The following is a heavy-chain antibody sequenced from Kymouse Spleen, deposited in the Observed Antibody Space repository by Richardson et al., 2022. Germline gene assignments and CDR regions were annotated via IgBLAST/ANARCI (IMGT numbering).Heavy chain of an antibody. D-gene: IGHD1-7*01. V-gene: IGHV4-31*03. Sequence: QVQLQESGPGLVKPSQTLSLTCTVSGGSISSGGYYWSWIRQHPGKGLEWIGYIYYSGSTYYNPSLKSRVTISVDTSKNQFSLKLSSVTAADTAVYYCARDLELRGNYYYYGMDVWGQGTTVTVSS. J-gene: IGHJ6*02. CDR3: ARDLELRGNYYYYGMDV. CDR1: GGSISSGGYY. CDR2: IYYSGST.